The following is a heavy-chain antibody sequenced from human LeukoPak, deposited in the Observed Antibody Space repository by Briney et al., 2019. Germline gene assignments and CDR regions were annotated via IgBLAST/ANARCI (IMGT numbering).Heavy chain of an antibody. Sequence: PGGSLRLSCAASGFTFSSYGMHWVRQAPGKGLEWVAFIRYDGSNKYYADSVKGRFTISRDNSKNTLYLQMNSLRAEDTAAYYCAKDWRYCSSTSCRNWFDPWGQGTLVTVSS. J-gene: IGHJ5*02. V-gene: IGHV3-30*02. CDR2: IRYDGSNK. CDR1: GFTFSSYG. D-gene: IGHD2-2*01. CDR3: AKDWRYCSSTSCRNWFDP.